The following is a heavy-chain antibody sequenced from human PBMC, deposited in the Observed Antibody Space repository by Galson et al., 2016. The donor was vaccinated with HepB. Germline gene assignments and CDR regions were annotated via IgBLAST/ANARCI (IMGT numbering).Heavy chain of an antibody. CDR3: GRGYARGIDY. Sequence: CAISGDSVSSNSAAWNWIRQSPSRGLEWLGRTYYRSKWYNDYPVSVKSRIIINPDTSKNQFSLQLKSVTPEDTAVHYCGRGYARGIDYWGQGILVTVSS. CDR2: TYYRSKWYN. V-gene: IGHV6-1*01. J-gene: IGHJ4*02. CDR1: GDSVSSNSAA. D-gene: IGHD5-12*01.